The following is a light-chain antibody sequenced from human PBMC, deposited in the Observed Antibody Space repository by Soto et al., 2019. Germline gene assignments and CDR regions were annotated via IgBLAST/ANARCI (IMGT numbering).Light chain of an antibody. J-gene: IGLJ1*01. V-gene: IGLV1-40*01. Sequence: SLLTQPPSVSGAPGQMVTISCPGSSSNIGAGYDVHWYQQLPGTAPKLLIYGNNNRPSGVPDRFSGSKSGTSASLAITGLQAEDEADYYCQSYDSSLSGVFGTGTRSPS. CDR1: SSNIGAGYD. CDR2: GNN. CDR3: QSYDSSLSGV.